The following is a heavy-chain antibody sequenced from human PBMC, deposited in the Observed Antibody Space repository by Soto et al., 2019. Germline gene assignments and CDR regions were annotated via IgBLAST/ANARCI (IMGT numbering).Heavy chain of an antibody. V-gene: IGHV3-7*01. CDR1: GFTFSDFW. J-gene: IGHJ3*02. CDR3: LLTTSPLGI. D-gene: IGHD4-4*01. CDR2: IKKDGSEG. Sequence: EVQLVESGGGLVQPGGSLRLYCAGSGFTFSDFWMNWVRQAPGKGLEWVGNIKKDGSEGHYVDSVKGRFSISRDNAKKSLYMLINQLSAEDTAVYDCLLTTSPLGIWGQGTMVTVSS.